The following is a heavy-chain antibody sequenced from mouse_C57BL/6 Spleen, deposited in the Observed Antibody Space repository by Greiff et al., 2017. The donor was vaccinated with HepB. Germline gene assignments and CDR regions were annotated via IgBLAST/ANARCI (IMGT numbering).Heavy chain of an antibody. CDR2: IYPRSGNT. CDR3: ARRYYGSSYVDY. Sequence: VQLQQSGAELARPGASVKLSCKASGYTFTSYGISWVKQRTGQGLEWIGEIYPRSGNTYYNEKFKGKATLTADKSSSTAYMELRSLTSEDSAVYFCARRYYGSSYVDYWGQGTTLTVSS. CDR1: GYTFTSYG. D-gene: IGHD1-1*01. V-gene: IGHV1-81*01. J-gene: IGHJ2*01.